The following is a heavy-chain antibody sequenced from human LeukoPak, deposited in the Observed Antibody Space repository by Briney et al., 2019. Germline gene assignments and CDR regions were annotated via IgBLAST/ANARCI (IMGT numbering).Heavy chain of an antibody. CDR2: IWCDGSDT. D-gene: IGHD3-16*01. V-gene: IGHV3-33*01. CDR3: ARPGLLDAYLRDVYYFCS. CDR1: GFTFSNYG. J-gene: IGHJ4*01. Sequence: GGSLRLSCAASGFTFSNYGMHWVRQAPGEGLEWVAVIWCDGSDTYHADSVNGRFTISRDNSKITLYLQMNGLRVAITAVYYCARPGLLDAYLRDVYYFCSRGHGSLVTVS.